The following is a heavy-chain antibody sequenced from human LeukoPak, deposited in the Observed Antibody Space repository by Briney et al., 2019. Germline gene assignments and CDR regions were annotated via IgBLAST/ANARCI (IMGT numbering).Heavy chain of an antibody. CDR3: ARSPGLVTY. V-gene: IGHV3-48*01. CDR2: ISSSSSTI. CDR1: GFTFSSYS. D-gene: IGHD6-6*01. J-gene: IGHJ4*02. Sequence: GGSLRLSCAASGFTFSSYSMTWVRQAPGKGLEWVSYISSSSSTIYYADSVKGRFTISRDNAKNSLYLQMNSLRAEDTAVYYCARSPGLVTYWGQGTLVTVSS.